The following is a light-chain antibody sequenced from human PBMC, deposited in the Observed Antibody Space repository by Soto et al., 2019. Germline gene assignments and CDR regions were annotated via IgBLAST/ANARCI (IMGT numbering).Light chain of an antibody. V-gene: IGKV3-15*01. CDR3: QQYNNWPLT. CDR2: GAS. Sequence: EIVMTQSPATLSVSPGEGATLSCRASQSVSINLAWYQQRPGQPPRLLVYGASTRATGVPTRFSGSGSGTEFTLTISSLQAEDSAVYYCQQYNNWPLTFGQGTKVDIK. J-gene: IGKJ1*01. CDR1: QSVSIN.